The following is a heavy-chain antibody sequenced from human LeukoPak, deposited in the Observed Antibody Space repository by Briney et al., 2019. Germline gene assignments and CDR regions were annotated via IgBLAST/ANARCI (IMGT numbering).Heavy chain of an antibody. J-gene: IGHJ4*02. Sequence: SETLSLTCAVYGGSFSGYYWSWIRQPPGKGLEWIGYIYYSGNTNYNPSLKSRVTISVDTSKNQFSLMLRSVTAADTAVYYCARRTDSTWYFDWGQGTLVTVSS. CDR2: IYYSGNT. V-gene: IGHV4-59*08. D-gene: IGHD6-13*01. CDR3: ARRTDSTWYFD. CDR1: GGSFSGYY.